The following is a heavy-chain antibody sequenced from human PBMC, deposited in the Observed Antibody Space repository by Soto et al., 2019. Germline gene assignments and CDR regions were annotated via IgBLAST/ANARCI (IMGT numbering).Heavy chain of an antibody. CDR1: GYTFTSYG. J-gene: IGHJ6*02. CDR3: ARSWVTGKGGMDV. V-gene: IGHV1-18*01. Sequence: QVQLVQSGAEVKKPGASVKVSCKASGYTFTSYGFSWVRQAPGQGLEWMGWINGYTGNTHYAQKFQGRVTMTTDTSTSTVYMELSTLISDDTAVYYCARSWVTGKGGMDVWGQGTTVTVSS. D-gene: IGHD3-16*01. CDR2: INGYTGNT.